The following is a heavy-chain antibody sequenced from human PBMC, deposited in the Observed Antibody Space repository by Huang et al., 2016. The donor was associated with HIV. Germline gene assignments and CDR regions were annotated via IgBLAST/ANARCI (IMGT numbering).Heavy chain of an antibody. CDR3: ARLIGSPSFYYGLDV. D-gene: IGHD3-10*01. J-gene: IGHJ6*02. V-gene: IGHV5-51*01. CDR1: GYRFRSNW. CDR2: IYPGDSDT. Sequence: EVQLVQSGAEVKKPGESLKISCKGSGYRFRSNWIGWGRQMPGKGLEWVGIIYPGDSDTIDSPSFQGQVTISADKSINTAYLQWSSLKASDTAMYYCARLIGSPSFYYGLDVWGQGTTVTVSS.